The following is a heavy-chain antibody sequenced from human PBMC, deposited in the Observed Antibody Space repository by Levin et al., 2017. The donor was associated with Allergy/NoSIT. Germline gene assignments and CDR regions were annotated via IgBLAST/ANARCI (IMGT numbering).Heavy chain of an antibody. J-gene: IGHJ6*02. CDR2: IVVGSGNT. CDR3: AADRYCSSTSCYYYYYYGMDV. CDR1: GFTFTSSA. Sequence: PGESLKISCKASGFTFTSSAMQWVRQARGQRLEWIGWIVVGSGNTNYAQKFQERVTITRDMSTSTAYMELSSLRSEDTAVYYCAADRYCSSTSCYYYYYYGMDVWGQGTTVTVSS. V-gene: IGHV1-58*02. D-gene: IGHD2-2*01.